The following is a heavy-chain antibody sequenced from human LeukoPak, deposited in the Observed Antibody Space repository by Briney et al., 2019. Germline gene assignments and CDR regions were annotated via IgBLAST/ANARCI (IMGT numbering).Heavy chain of an antibody. CDR2: IYYSGST. V-gene: IGHV4-59*01. CDR3: ARDRYSSSSGGWFDP. CDR1: GGSSSSYY. J-gene: IGHJ5*02. Sequence: SETLSLTCTVSGGSSSSYYWSWIRQPPGKGLEWLGYIYYSGSTNYNPSLKSRVTISVDTSKNQFSLKLSSVTAADTAVYYCARDRYSSSSGGWFDPWGQGTLVTVSS. D-gene: IGHD6-6*01.